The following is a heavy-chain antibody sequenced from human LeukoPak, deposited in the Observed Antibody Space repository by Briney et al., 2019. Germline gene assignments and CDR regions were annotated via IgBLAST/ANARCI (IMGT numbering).Heavy chain of an antibody. CDR3: ARDSTYYYDSSGYYFGY. D-gene: IGHD3-22*01. CDR2: ISGSGGST. J-gene: IGHJ4*02. Sequence: GGSLRFSCAASGFTFSSYAMSWVRQAPGKGLEWVSAISGSGGSTYYADSVKGRFTISRDNSKNTLYLQMNSLRAEDTAVYYCARDSTYYYDSSGYYFGYWGQGTLVTVSS. V-gene: IGHV3-23*01. CDR1: GFTFSSYA.